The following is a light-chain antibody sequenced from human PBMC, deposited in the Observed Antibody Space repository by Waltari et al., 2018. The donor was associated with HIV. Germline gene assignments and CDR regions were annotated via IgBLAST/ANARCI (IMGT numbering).Light chain of an antibody. CDR2: NTN. CDR3: SSYVSGGSLL. J-gene: IGLJ3*02. CDR1: DTDITIYNY. V-gene: IGLV2-14*01. Sequence: QSALTQPASVSGSLGQSITISCIGTDTDITIYNYISLYQHPPDRAPRLVVFNTNSRPLGSPFRFSGSKSGKTASLTITGLQADDEGIYYCSSYVSGGSLLFGGGTRVTVL.